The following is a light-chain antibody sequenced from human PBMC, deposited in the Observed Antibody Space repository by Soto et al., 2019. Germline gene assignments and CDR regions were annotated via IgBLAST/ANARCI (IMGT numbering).Light chain of an antibody. J-gene: IGLJ2*01. CDR3: SSYTSSSTVV. V-gene: IGLV2-14*01. CDR1: SSDVGAYNY. Sequence: QSALTQPASVSGSPGQSITISCSGTSSDVGAYNYVSWYQQHPGKAPKLMIYGVSDRPSGLSNRFSGSKSGNTASLTISGLQAEDEADYYCSSYTSSSTVVFGGGTKSPS. CDR2: GVS.